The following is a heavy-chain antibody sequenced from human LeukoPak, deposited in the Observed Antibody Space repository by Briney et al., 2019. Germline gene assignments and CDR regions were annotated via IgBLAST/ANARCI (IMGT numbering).Heavy chain of an antibody. V-gene: IGHV3-23*01. Sequence: GGSLRLSCAASGFTFSSYAMSWVRQAPGKGLEWVSAISGSGGSTYYADSVKGRFTISRDNSKNTLYLQMNGLRAEDRAVYYCAKELEGGYSYGAVDYWGQGTLVTVSS. CDR3: AKELEGGYSYGAVDY. CDR2: ISGSGGST. CDR1: GFTFSSYA. D-gene: IGHD5-18*01. J-gene: IGHJ4*02.